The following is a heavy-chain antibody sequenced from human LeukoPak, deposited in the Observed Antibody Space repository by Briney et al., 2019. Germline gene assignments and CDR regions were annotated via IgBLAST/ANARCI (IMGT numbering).Heavy chain of an antibody. CDR2: FYYSGST. J-gene: IGHJ4*02. D-gene: IGHD5-18*01. V-gene: IGHV4-59*01. Sequence: PSETLSLTCAVSGGSISSYYWSWIRQPPGKRLEWIGFFYYSGSTNYNPSLKSRVTISVVTSKNHFSLKLSSVTAADTAVYYCARGPGGYSYGYYFDYWGQGTLVTVSS. CDR3: ARGPGGYSYGYYFDY. CDR1: GGSISSYY.